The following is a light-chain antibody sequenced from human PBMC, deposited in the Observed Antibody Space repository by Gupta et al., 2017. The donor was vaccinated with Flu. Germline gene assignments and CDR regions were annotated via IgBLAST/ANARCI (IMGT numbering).Light chain of an antibody. CDR2: GVS. J-gene: IGKJ4*01. CDR3: QQSLRTPLT. Sequence: VQLSQSPPSLSASVGDTVTITCRATLSVSKYLTWYQQQPGKAPKLLIYGVSTLHTGVPARFSATGSETDFVLTIKNLQPEDFGTYFCQQSLRTPLTFGRGT. V-gene: IGKV1-39*01. CDR1: LSVSKY.